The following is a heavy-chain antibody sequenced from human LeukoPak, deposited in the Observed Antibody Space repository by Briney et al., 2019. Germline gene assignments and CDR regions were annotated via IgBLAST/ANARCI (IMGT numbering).Heavy chain of an antibody. CDR2: IYYSGST. V-gene: IGHV4-30-4*01. D-gene: IGHD1-14*01. CDR3: ASSGRSDDAFDI. CDR1: GGSISSGDYY. J-gene: IGHJ3*02. Sequence: PSETLSLTCTVSGGSISSGDYYWSWIRQPPGKGLEWIGYIYYSGSTYYNPSLKSRVTISVDTSKNQFSLKLSSVTALDTAVYYCASSGRSDDAFDIWGQGTMVTVSS.